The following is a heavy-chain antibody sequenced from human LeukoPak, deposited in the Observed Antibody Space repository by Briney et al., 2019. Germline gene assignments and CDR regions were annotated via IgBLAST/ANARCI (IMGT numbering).Heavy chain of an antibody. CDR1: GFTFSNAW. D-gene: IGHD4-17*01. J-gene: IGHJ3*02. V-gene: IGHV3-15*01. Sequence: GGSLRLSCAVSGFTFSNAWMSWVRQAPGKGLEWVGRIKSKTDGGTTDYAAPVKGRFTISRDDSKNTLYLQMNSLKTEDTAVYYCTTVLPNTVTLPLDAFDIWGQGTMVTVSS. CDR3: TTVLPNTVTLPLDAFDI. CDR2: IKSKTDGGTT.